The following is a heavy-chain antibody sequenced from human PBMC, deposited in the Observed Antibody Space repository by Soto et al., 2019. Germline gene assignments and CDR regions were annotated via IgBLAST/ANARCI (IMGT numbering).Heavy chain of an antibody. J-gene: IGHJ3*02. V-gene: IGHV1-69*01. CDR1: GGTFSSFS. Sequence: QLQLVQSGAEVKKPGSSVKVSCKATGGTFSSFSINWVRQAPGQGLEWMGGFIPIIGSSNYAQRFQGRLPIPVDEATSTAYLELGSLTSEDTAVFYCARGNALDIWGQGTWVTVSS. CDR3: ARGNALDI. CDR2: FIPIIGSS.